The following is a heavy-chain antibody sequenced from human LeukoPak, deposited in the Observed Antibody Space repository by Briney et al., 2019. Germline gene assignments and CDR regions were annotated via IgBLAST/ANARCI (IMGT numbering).Heavy chain of an antibody. D-gene: IGHD3-22*01. CDR2: ISSISTYI. CDR1: GFTFSSYA. J-gene: IGHJ3*02. Sequence: GGSLRLSCAASGFTFSSYAMSWVRQAPGKGLEWVSSISSISTYIYYADSVRGRFTISRDNAKNSLYLQMNSLRAEDTAVYYCARDQNRFYYDSSGGDAFDIWGQGTMVTVSS. V-gene: IGHV3-21*01. CDR3: ARDQNRFYYDSSGGDAFDI.